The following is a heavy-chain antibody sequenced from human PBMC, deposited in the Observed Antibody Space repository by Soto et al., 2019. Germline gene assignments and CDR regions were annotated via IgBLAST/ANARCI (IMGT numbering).Heavy chain of an antibody. V-gene: IGHV4-34*01. CDR3: ARGDDYDCWSGYSNFVY. J-gene: IGHJ4*02. CDR1: GGSFSGYY. CDR2: INHSGST. D-gene: IGHD3-3*01. Sequence: SETLSLTCAVYGGSFSGYYWSWIRQPPGKGLEWIGEINHSGSTNYNPSLKSRVTISVDTSKNQFSLKLSSVTAADTAVYYCARGDDYDCWSGYSNFVYWGQGTLVTVSS.